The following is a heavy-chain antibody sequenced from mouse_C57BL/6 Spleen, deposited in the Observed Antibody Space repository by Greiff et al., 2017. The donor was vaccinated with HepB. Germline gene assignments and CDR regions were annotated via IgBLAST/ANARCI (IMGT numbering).Heavy chain of an antibody. CDR1: GYTFTGYW. CDR3: ARLWGYYGSSPSWYFDV. Sequence: VQLQESGAELMKPGASVKLSCKATGYTFTGYWIEWVKQRPGHGLEWIGEILPGSGSTNYNEKFKGKATFTADTSSNTAYMQLSSLTTEDSAIYYCARLWGYYGSSPSWYFDVWGTGTTVTVSS. V-gene: IGHV1-9*01. J-gene: IGHJ1*03. CDR2: ILPGSGST. D-gene: IGHD1-1*01.